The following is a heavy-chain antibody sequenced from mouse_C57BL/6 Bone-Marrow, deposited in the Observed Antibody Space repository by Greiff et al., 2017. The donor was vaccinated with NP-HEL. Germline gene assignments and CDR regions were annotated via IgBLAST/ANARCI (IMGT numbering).Heavy chain of an antibody. Sequence: VQLQQPGAELVKPGASVKLSCKASGYTFTSYWMHWVKQRPGQGLEWIGMIHPNSGSTNYNEKFKSKATLTVDKSSSTAYMQLSSLTSEDSAVYYCARPLSLLWAYYAMDYWGQGTSVTVSS. J-gene: IGHJ4*01. CDR3: ARPLSLLWAYYAMDY. CDR2: IHPNSGST. CDR1: GYTFTSYW. D-gene: IGHD2-10*01. V-gene: IGHV1-64*01.